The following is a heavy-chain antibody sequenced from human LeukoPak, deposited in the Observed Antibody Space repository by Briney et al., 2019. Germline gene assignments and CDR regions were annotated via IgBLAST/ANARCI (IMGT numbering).Heavy chain of an antibody. CDR1: GFTFSSYA. CDR3: AKDSSPNIVVVTAKGY. V-gene: IGHV3-23*01. D-gene: IGHD2-21*02. J-gene: IGHJ4*02. CDR2: ISGSGGST. Sequence: GGSLRLSCAASGFTFSSYAMSWVRQAPGKGLEWVSAISGSGGSTYYADSVKGRFTISRDNSKNTLYLQMNSLRAEDTAVYYCAKDSSPNIVVVTAKGYWGQGALVTVSS.